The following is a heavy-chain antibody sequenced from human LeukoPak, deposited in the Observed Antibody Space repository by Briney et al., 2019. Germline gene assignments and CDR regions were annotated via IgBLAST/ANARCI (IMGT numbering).Heavy chain of an antibody. V-gene: IGHV1-69*05. J-gene: IGHJ4*02. Sequence: ASVKVSCKASGGTFSSYAISWVRQAPGQGLEWMGGIIPIFGTANYAQKFQGRVTITTDESTSTAYMELSSLRSGDTAVYYCAIPGHAGRVYFDYWGQGTLVTVSS. CDR3: AIPGHAGRVYFDY. CDR2: IIPIFGTA. CDR1: GGTFSSYA.